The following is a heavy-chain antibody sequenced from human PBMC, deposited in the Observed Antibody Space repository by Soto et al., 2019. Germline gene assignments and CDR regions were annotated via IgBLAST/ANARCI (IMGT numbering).Heavy chain of an antibody. CDR2: FIPIFDTT. CDR3: ARDGILWFGELNWFDP. V-gene: IGHV1-69*01. D-gene: IGHD3-10*01. J-gene: IGHJ5*02. CDR1: GGTFSSYA. Sequence: QVQLVQSGAEMKKPGSSVKVSCKASGGTFSSYAISWVRQAPGQGLEWMGGFIPIFDTTNYAQKFQGRVTITADESTSTAYMELRSLRSDDTAVYYCARDGILWFGELNWFDPWGQGTLVTVSS.